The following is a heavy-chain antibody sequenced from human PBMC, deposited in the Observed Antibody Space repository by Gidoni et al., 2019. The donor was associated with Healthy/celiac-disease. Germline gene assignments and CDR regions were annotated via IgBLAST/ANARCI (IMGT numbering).Heavy chain of an antibody. Sequence: QVQLVESGGGVVQPGRSRRRSCAASGFTFSSYAMHWVRQAPGKGLEWVAVISYDGSINYSADSVKGRFTISRYNSKNTLYLQMNSLRAEDTAVYYCARGSWGGDAFDIWGQGTMVTVSS. CDR3: ARGSWGGDAFDI. D-gene: IGHD7-27*01. J-gene: IGHJ3*02. V-gene: IGHV3-30-3*01. CDR1: GFTFSSYA. CDR2: ISYDGSIN.